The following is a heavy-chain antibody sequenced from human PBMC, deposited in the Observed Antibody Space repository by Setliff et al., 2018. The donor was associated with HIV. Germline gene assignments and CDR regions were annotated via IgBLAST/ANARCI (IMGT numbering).Heavy chain of an antibody. D-gene: IGHD6-19*01. CDR2: IYPDDSDT. Sequence: GESLKISCKDSGDKFSNYWLGWVRQMPGKGLEWIGVIYPDDSDTRYSPSFKGQVTISADKSITTAYLQWSSLRASDTAIYYCVRHRSAVAGTRIGYCYYMDVWGKGTTVTVSS. CDR3: VRHRSAVAGTRIGYCYYMDV. V-gene: IGHV5-51*01. J-gene: IGHJ6*03. CDR1: GDKFSNYW.